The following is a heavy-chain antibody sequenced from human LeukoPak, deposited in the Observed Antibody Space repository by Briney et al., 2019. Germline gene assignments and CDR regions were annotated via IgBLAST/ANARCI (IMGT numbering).Heavy chain of an antibody. CDR1: SGSMGYYY. V-gene: IGHV4-4*09. CDR2: IYTSGTT. D-gene: IGHD5-12*01. CDR3: ARHLVATAPLGY. J-gene: IGHJ4*02. Sequence: PSETLSLTCTVSSGSMGYYYWTWIRQPPGMGLEWIGYIYTSGTTNYNPSLKSRVTMSVDTSRNQFSLKLSSVTAADTAVYYCARHLVATAPLGYCGQGTLVTVSS.